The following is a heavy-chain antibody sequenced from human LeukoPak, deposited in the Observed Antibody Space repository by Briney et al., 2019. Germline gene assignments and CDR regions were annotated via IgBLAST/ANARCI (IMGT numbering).Heavy chain of an antibody. Sequence: GGSLRLSCAASGFTFSSYGMHWVRQAQGKGLEWVAVISYDGSNKYYADSVKGRFTISRDNSKNTLYLQMSSLRAEDTAVYYCAKDFNDSSGYYYYYYGMDVWGQGPTVTVSS. CDR1: GFTFSSYG. CDR3: AKDFNDSSGYYYYYYGMDV. J-gene: IGHJ6*02. D-gene: IGHD3-22*01. V-gene: IGHV3-30*18. CDR2: ISYDGSNK.